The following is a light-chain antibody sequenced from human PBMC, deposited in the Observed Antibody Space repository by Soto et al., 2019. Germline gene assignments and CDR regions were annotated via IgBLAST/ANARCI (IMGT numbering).Light chain of an antibody. J-gene: IGKJ1*01. V-gene: IGKV2-28*01. CDR3: MQALHPPT. CDR1: QSLLHSTGYNY. CDR2: LGS. Sequence: DIVMTQSPLSLPVTPGEPASISCRSSQSLLHSTGYNYLDWYLQKPGPSPQLLIYLGSNRAAGVPDRFSGSGSGTDFTLKISTVEADDVGVYYCMQALHPPTFGQGTKVEIK.